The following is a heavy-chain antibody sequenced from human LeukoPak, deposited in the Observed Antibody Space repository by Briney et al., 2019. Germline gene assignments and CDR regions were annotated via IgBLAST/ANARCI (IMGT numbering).Heavy chain of an antibody. J-gene: IGHJ4*02. CDR1: GFTFSSYA. CDR2: ISGSGGST. Sequence: PGGSLRLSCAASGFTFSSYAMSWVRQAPGKGLEWVSAISGSGGSTNYADSVKGRFTISRDNSKNMLYLQMNSLRAEDTAEYYCARGGAARPDFWGQGTLVTVSS. V-gene: IGHV3-23*01. D-gene: IGHD6-6*01. CDR3: ARGGAARPDF.